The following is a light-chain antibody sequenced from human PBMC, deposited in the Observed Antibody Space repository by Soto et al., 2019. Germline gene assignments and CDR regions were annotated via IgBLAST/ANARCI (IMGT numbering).Light chain of an antibody. J-gene: IGKJ1*01. Sequence: EAGLTQSPGTLSLSPGERATLSCGARQSVGSSYLAWYQQKPGQAPRLLIYGASTRATGIPDRFSDIGSGTEYTLTISRLEPEDFAVYYCQQYINSPWTCGQGTKVEI. V-gene: IGKV3-20*01. CDR1: QSVGSSY. CDR2: GAS. CDR3: QQYINSPWT.